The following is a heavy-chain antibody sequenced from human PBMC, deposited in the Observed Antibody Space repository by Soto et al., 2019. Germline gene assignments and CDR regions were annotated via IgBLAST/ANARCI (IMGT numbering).Heavy chain of an antibody. V-gene: IGHV3-66*01. CDR1: GFTVSNNY. CDR3: ARDGTDNWV. CDR2: IYSGGAT. Sequence: EVQLVESGGGLVQPGGSLRLSYAASGFTVSNNYMRWVRQAPGKGLEWVSLIYSGGATYYADSVKGRFTISRDNSKNTLYLQMNSLRAEDTAVYYCARDGTDNWVGGQGILVTVSS. D-gene: IGHD1-1*01. J-gene: IGHJ4*02.